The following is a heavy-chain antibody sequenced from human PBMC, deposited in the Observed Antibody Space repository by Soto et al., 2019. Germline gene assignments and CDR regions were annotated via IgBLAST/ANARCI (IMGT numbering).Heavy chain of an antibody. D-gene: IGHD3-3*01. CDR3: ARQKRFLEWLYSGYYYGMDV. V-gene: IGHV4-39*01. CDR1: GGSISSSSYY. CDR2: IYYSGST. Sequence: SSETLSLTCTVSGGSISSSSYYWGWIRQPPGKGLEWIGSIYYSGSTYYNPSLKSRVTISVDTSKNQFSLKLSSVTAADTAVYYCARQKRFLEWLYSGYYYGMDVWGQVTTVTVSS. J-gene: IGHJ6*02.